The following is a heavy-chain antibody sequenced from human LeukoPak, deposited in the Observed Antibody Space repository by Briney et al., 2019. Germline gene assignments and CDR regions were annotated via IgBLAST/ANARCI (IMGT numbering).Heavy chain of an antibody. V-gene: IGHV3-30-3*01. D-gene: IGHD4-23*01. CDR3: ARGRHDYGGNPLGSTYFDY. Sequence: GGSLRLSCAASGFTFSSYAMHWVRQAPGKGLEWVAVISYDGSNKYYADSVKGRFTISRDNSKNTLYLQMNSLRAEDTAVYYCARGRHDYGGNPLGSTYFDYWGQGTLVTVSS. J-gene: IGHJ4*02. CDR1: GFTFSSYA. CDR2: ISYDGSNK.